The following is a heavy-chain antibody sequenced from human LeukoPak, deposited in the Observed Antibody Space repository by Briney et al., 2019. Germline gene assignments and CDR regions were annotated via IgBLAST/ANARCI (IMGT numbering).Heavy chain of an antibody. Sequence: GALLRLSCAVSEFTFSNYAMHWVRQPPRKGLEWVAVVSSHGNDGYYADSVRSRFTISRDNSKNTLYLQIDSLRLEDTAIYYCTRDAYNFNDFDYWGQGTLVTVSS. J-gene: IGHJ4*02. CDR2: VSSHGNDG. D-gene: IGHD5-24*01. CDR1: EFTFSNYA. CDR3: TRDAYNFNDFDY. V-gene: IGHV3-30*01.